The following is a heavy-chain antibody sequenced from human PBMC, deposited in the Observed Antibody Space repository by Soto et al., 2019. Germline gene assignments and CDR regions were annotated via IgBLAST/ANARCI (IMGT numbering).Heavy chain of an antibody. CDR3: ARGGSYYAH. CDR2: INSVSGGT. CDR1: GNTHTIYF. D-gene: IGHD3-16*01. J-gene: IGHJ4*02. V-gene: IGHV1-2*02. Sequence: QVQLVQSGAEVKQPGASVRVSCKASGNTHTIYFIHWLRQAPGQGLEWMGWINSVSGGTNYAPRFRGRVSMNRDTSSATAFMDLSGLRSDDTAVYYCARGGSYYAHWGQGTLVTVSS.